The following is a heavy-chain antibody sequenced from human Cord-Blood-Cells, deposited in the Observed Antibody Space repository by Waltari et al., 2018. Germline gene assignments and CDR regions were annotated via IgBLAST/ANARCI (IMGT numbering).Heavy chain of an antibody. CDR2: LIPIVGTA. Sequence: QVQLVQSGAEVKKPGSSVKVSCKASGGTFSSYAISWVRQAPGQGLEWMGGLIPIVGTANYPQTFPGRVTITADESTSTAYMELSSLRSEDTAVYYCARDSAVTTYYYYYGMDVWGQGTTVTVSS. J-gene: IGHJ6*02. CDR1: GGTFSSYA. V-gene: IGHV1-69*01. CDR3: ARDSAVTTYYYYYGMDV. D-gene: IGHD4-4*01.